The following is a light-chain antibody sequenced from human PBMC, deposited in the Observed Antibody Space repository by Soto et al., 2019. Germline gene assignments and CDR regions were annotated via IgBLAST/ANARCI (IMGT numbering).Light chain of an antibody. V-gene: IGKV1-5*01. CDR1: QSISSW. Sequence: DIQMTQSPSTLSASVGDRVTITCRASQSISSWLAWYQQKPGKAPKLLIYDASSLESGVPSRFSGSGSGTEYNLTIRSLQTDDFATYYCQQYNSYSPWTFGQGTKVEIK. J-gene: IGKJ1*01. CDR3: QQYNSYSPWT. CDR2: DAS.